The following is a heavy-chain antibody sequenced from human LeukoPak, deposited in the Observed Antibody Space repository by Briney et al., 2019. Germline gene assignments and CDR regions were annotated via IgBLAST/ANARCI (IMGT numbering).Heavy chain of an antibody. V-gene: IGHV4-61*08. D-gene: IGHD3-16*01. Sequence: PSETLSLTCAVSGGSISSGGYSWNWIRQPPGKGLEWIGYIYYSGSTNYNPSLKSRVTISVDTSKNQFSLKLSSVTAADTAVYYCARVGVWGYPIDYWGQGTLVTVSS. CDR3: ARVGVWGYPIDY. J-gene: IGHJ4*02. CDR1: GGSISSGGYS. CDR2: IYYSGST.